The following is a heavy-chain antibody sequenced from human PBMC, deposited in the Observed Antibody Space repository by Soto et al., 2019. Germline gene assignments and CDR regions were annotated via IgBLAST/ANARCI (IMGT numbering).Heavy chain of an antibody. J-gene: IGHJ6*02. CDR1: GDSVTGVSDY. V-gene: IGHV4-61*01. D-gene: IGHD3-10*01. CDR3: ARGVGFGYYYYHMDL. CDR2: IYYSGSA. Sequence: PSETLSLTCTVSGDSVTGVSDYWSWIRHPPGKGLEWIGYIYYSGSADYNPSLGSRVTISIDTSKNQFSLKLTSVTAADTAVYYCARGVGFGYYYYHMDLWGQGTTVTVSS.